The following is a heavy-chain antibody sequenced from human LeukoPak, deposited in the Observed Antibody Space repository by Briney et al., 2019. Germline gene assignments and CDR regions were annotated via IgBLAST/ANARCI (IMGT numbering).Heavy chain of an antibody. D-gene: IGHD6-13*01. V-gene: IGHV4-38-2*02. CDR1: GYSISSGYY. CDR3: ARALDVIAAAGPEYYFDY. CDR2: IYHSGGT. Sequence: SETLSLTCTVSGYSISSGYYWGWIRQPPGKGLEWIGSIYHSGGTYYNPSLKIRVTISVDTSKNQFSLKLSSVTAADTAVYYCARALDVIAAAGPEYYFDYWGQGTLVTVSS. J-gene: IGHJ4*02.